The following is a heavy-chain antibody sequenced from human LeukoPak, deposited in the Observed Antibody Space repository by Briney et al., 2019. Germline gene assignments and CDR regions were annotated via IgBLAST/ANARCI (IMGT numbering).Heavy chain of an antibody. J-gene: IGHJ5*02. D-gene: IGHD2-15*01. CDR2: IYYSRST. V-gene: IGHV4-59*01. Sequence: PSETLSLTCTVSGGSISSYYWSWIRQPPGKGLEWIGYIYYSRSTNYNPSLKSRVTISVDTSKNQFSLKLSSVTAADTAVYYCARDRNCSGGSCYSGWFDPWGQGTLVTVSS. CDR1: GGSISSYY. CDR3: ARDRNCSGGSCYSGWFDP.